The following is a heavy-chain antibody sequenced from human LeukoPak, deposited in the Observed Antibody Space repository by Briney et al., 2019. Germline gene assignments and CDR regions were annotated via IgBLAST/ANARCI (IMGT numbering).Heavy chain of an antibody. J-gene: IGHJ4*02. CDR1: GGSFSGYY. CDR3: ARARLFARPFDY. CDR2: INHSGST. D-gene: IGHD6-6*01. V-gene: IGHV4-34*01. Sequence: PSETLSLTCAVSGGSFSGYYWSWIRQPPGKGLEWIGEINHSGSTNYNPSLKSRVTILVDTSKNQFSLKLSSVTAADTAVYYCARARLFARPFDYWGQGTLVTVSS.